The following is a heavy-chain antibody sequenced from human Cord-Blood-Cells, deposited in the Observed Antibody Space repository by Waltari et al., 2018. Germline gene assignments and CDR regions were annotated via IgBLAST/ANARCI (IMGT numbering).Heavy chain of an antibody. CDR3: ARALPGRYSSSSGAFDI. J-gene: IGHJ3*02. CDR2: INPNSGGT. V-gene: IGHV1-2*04. D-gene: IGHD6-6*01. Sequence: SCKASGYTFTGYYMHWVRQAPGQGLEWMGWINPNSGGTNYAQKFQGWVTMTRDTSISTAYMELSRLRSDDTAVYYCARALPGRYSSSSGAFDIWGQGTMVTVSS. CDR1: GYTFTGYY.